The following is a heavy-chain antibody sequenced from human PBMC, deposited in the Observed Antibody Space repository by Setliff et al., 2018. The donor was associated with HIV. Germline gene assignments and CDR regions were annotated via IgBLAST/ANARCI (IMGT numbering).Heavy chain of an antibody. J-gene: IGHJ4*02. V-gene: IGHV4-4*02. Sequence: KPSETLSLTCAVSGGSISSDNWWTWVRQAPGKGLEWIGEIYHSGSTNYNLSLKSRAAISADTSKKQFSLKLTSVTAADTGIYYCVASSSWSCRLNYWGQGTQVTVSS. CDR2: IYHSGST. CDR3: VASSSWSCRLNY. D-gene: IGHD6-13*01. CDR1: GGSISSDNW.